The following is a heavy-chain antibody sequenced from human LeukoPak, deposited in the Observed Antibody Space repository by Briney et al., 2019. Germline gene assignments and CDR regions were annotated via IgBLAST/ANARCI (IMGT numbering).Heavy chain of an antibody. CDR1: GFTFSNFC. V-gene: IGHV3-7*04. CDR2: IKRDGSEK. J-gene: IGHJ6*02. CDR3: ARGRYSSGGLDV. D-gene: IGHD6-19*01. Sequence: GGSLRLSCAASGFTFSNFCMSWVRQAPGKGLEWVANIKRDGSEKYYVDSVKGRFTISRDNAKNSLYLQMNSLRAEDTAVYYCARGRYSSGGLDVWGQGTTVTVSS.